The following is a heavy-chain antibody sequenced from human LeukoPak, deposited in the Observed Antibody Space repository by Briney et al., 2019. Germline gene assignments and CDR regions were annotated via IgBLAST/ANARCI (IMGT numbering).Heavy chain of an antibody. CDR1: GFTFSSSV. CDR3: TRFRVAGTDDY. D-gene: IGHD6-19*01. Sequence: GGSLRLSCAASGFTFSSSVMSWVRQAPGKGLEWVGFIRSKAYGGTTEYAASVKGRFTISRDDSKSIAYLQMNSLKTEDTAVYSCTRFRVAGTDDYWGQGTLVTVSS. V-gene: IGHV3-49*04. J-gene: IGHJ4*02. CDR2: IRSKAYGGTT.